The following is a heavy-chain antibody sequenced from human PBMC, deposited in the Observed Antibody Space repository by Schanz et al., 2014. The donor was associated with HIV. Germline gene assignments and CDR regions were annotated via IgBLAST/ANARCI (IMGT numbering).Heavy chain of an antibody. D-gene: IGHD2-15*01. CDR1: GYTFTGHY. Sequence: QVQLVQSGAEVTAPGASVKVSCKTSGYTFTGHYMHWIRQAPGQGLEWMGWINPKSGGTNYVQKFQGRVTLTRDTSISTVYMELKRLRSDDTAVYYCAPRRDFCSGGSCTSNWFAPWGQGTLVTVSS. CDR3: APRRDFCSGGSCTSNWFAP. CDR2: INPKSGGT. J-gene: IGHJ5*02. V-gene: IGHV1-2*02.